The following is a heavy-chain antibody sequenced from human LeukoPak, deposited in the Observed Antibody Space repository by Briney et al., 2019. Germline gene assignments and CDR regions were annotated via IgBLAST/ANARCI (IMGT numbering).Heavy chain of an antibody. CDR3: ARESPYYYDSSGYYSPFFDY. CDR1: GFTFSSYA. J-gene: IGHJ4*02. V-gene: IGHV3-30-3*01. Sequence: GRSLRLSCAASGFTFSSYAMHWGRQAPGKGLEWVAVISYDGSNKYYADSVKGRFTISRDNSKNTLYLQMNSLRAEDTAVYYCARESPYYYDSSGYYSPFFDYWGQGTLVTVSS. CDR2: ISYDGSNK. D-gene: IGHD3-22*01.